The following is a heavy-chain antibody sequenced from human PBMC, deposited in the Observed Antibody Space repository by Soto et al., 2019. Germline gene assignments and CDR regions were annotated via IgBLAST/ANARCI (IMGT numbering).Heavy chain of an antibody. V-gene: IGHV3-30*03. CDR1: GFSFRTYV. J-gene: IGHJ4*02. CDR3: VGGYYFGDY. CDR2: ISSDESNK. Sequence: QPGGSLRLSCAASGFSFRTYVMHWVLQAPGKGLEWVAVISSDESNKYYADSVKVRFTISRDNSKNTLYLQMNSLRAEDTAVYYCVGGYYFGDYWGQGTLVTVSS. D-gene: IGHD3-10*01.